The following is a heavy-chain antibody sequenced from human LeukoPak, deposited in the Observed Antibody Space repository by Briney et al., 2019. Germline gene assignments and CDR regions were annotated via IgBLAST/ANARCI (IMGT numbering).Heavy chain of an antibody. CDR2: FDPEDGET. D-gene: IGHD2-15*01. Sequence: ASVKVSCKVSGYTLTELSMHWVRQAPGKGLEWMGGFDPEDGETIYAQKFQGRVTMTTDTSTSTAYMELRSLRSDDTAVYYCARDCSGGSCYLYFDYWGQGTLVTVSS. CDR3: ARDCSGGSCYLYFDY. V-gene: IGHV1-24*01. J-gene: IGHJ4*02. CDR1: GYTLTELS.